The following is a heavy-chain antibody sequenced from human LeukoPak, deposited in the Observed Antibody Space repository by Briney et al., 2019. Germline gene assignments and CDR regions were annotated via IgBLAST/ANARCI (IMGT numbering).Heavy chain of an antibody. Sequence: GGSLRLSCAASGFTFSSYAMSWVRQAPGKGLEWVSAISGSGGSTYYADSVKGRFTISRDNSKNTLYLQMNSLRAEDTAVYYCARLPGYRWGYSSGFVDYWGQGTLVTVSS. CDR1: GFTFSSYA. V-gene: IGHV3-23*01. J-gene: IGHJ4*02. CDR2: ISGSGGST. CDR3: ARLPGYRWGYSSGFVDY. D-gene: IGHD6-19*01.